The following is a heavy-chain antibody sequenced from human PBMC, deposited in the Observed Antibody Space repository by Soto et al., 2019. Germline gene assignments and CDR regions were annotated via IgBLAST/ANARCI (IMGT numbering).Heavy chain of an antibody. CDR2: IYYSGST. D-gene: IGHD6-19*01. Sequence: SETLSLTCTVSGGSISNIYWNWIRQTPGKGLEWIGNIYYSGSTNYNPSLKSRVTISVDTSKSQFSLKLRSVTAADTAVYFCARGPGTSGWYGYFDYWGQGALVTVSS. J-gene: IGHJ4*02. CDR1: GGSISNIY. V-gene: IGHV4-59*01. CDR3: ARGPGTSGWYGYFDY.